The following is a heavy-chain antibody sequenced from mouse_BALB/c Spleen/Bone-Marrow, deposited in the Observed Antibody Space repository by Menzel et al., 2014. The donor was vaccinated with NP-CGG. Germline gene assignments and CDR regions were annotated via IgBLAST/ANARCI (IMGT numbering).Heavy chain of an antibody. CDR2: ISSGSRTI. V-gene: IGHV5-17*02. J-gene: IGHJ3*01. Sequence: EVKLVESGGGLVQPGGSRKLSCAASGFTFSSFGMHWVRLAPEKGLEWVAYISSGSRTIYYADTVKGRFTISRDNPKNTLFLQMTSLRSEDAAMYYCKRNYDFWFGYWGQGTLVTVSA. CDR1: GFTFSSFG. CDR3: KRNYDFWFGY. D-gene: IGHD2-4*01.